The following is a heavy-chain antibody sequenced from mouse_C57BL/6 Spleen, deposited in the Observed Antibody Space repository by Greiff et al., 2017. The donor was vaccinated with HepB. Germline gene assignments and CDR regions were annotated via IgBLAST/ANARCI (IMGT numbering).Heavy chain of an antibody. CDR2: IYPGDGDT. D-gene: IGHD1-1*01. CDR3: ARSPITTVVATDAMDY. CDR1: GYAFSSSW. J-gene: IGHJ4*01. V-gene: IGHV1-82*01. Sequence: QVQLKESGPELVKPGASVKISCKASGYAFSSSWMNWVKQRPGKGLEWIGRIYPGDGDTNYNGKFKGKATLTADKSSSTAYMQLSSLTSEDSAVYFCARSPITTVVATDAMDYWGQGTSVTVSS.